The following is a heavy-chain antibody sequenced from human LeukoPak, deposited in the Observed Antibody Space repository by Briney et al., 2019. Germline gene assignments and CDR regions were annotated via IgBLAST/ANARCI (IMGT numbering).Heavy chain of an antibody. CDR2: IYYSGST. CDR1: GGSISSSSYY. Sequence: PSETLSLTCTVSGGSISSSSYYWGWIRQPPGKGLEWIGSIYYSGSTYYNPSLKSRVTISVDTSKNQFSLKLSSVTAADTAVYYCAREYSSSSEDNWFDPWGQGTLVTVSS. J-gene: IGHJ5*02. D-gene: IGHD6-6*01. V-gene: IGHV4-39*07. CDR3: AREYSSSSEDNWFDP.